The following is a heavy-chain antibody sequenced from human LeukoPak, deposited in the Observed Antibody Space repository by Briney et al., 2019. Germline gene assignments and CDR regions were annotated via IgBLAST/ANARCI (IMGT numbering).Heavy chain of an antibody. D-gene: IGHD3-22*01. V-gene: IGHV3-7*01. CDR2: IKQDESEI. CDR3: VRVDNSGYLDF. Sequence: PGGSLRLSCAASGFTFSSYWMSWVRQAPGQGLEWAANIKQDESEIYYVGSAKGRFTISRDNAKSSLYLQMNSLRAEDTAMYYCVRVDNSGYLDFWGQGTLVTVSS. J-gene: IGHJ4*02. CDR1: GFTFSSYW.